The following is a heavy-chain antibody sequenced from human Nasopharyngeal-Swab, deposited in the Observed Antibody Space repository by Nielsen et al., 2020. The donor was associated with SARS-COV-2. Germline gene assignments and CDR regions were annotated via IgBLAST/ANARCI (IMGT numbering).Heavy chain of an antibody. V-gene: IGHV3-53*01. CDR1: GFTVSSNY. CDR2: IYSGGST. CDR3: ARVEIAAAGTGNFDY. J-gene: IGHJ4*02. D-gene: IGHD6-13*01. Sequence: GGSLRLSCAASGFTVSSNYMSWVRQAPGKGLEWVSVIYSGGSTYYADSVKGRFTISRDNSKNTLYLQMNSLRAEDTAVYYCARVEIAAAGTGNFDYWGQGTLATVSS.